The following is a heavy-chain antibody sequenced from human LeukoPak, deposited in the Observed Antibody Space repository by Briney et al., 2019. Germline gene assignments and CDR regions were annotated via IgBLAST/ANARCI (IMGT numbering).Heavy chain of an antibody. CDR1: GYTFSRYS. D-gene: IGHD3-22*01. CDR3: VRLRRNSDTSGFYYYYDY. V-gene: IGHV3-21*01. CDR2: ISVRSNYI. Sequence: GGSLRLSCAASGYTFSRYSINWVRQPPGKGLEWVSSISVRSNYIYYADSVRGRFSISRDDARDSLYLQMNSLRAEDTAVYYCVRLRRNSDTSGFYYYYDYWGQGTLVTVSS. J-gene: IGHJ4*02.